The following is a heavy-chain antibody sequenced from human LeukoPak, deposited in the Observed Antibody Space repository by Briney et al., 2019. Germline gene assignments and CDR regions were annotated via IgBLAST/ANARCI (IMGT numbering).Heavy chain of an antibody. CDR3: ALQLFRAGVHGLQR. V-gene: IGHV4-61*02. Sequence: PSETLSLTCTVSGDSISSNSYDWSWIRQPAGKGLEWIGRIYSSGSTNYNPSLKSRVTISVDTSKNQFSLKLSSVTAADTAVYFCALQLFRAGVHGLQRWGQGTLVTVSS. CDR2: IYSSGST. J-gene: IGHJ1*01. D-gene: IGHD2-21*01. CDR1: GDSISSNSYD.